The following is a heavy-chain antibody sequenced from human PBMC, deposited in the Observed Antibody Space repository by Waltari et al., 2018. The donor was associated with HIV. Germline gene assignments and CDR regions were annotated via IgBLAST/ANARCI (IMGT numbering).Heavy chain of an antibody. CDR3: ASLGYCSGGSCYPRTP. J-gene: IGHJ5*02. CDR2: INHSGST. Sequence: GKGLEWIGEINHSGSTNYNPSLKSRVTISVDTSKNQFSLKLSSVTAADTAVYYCASLGYCSGGSCYPRTPGGQGTLVTVSS. D-gene: IGHD2-15*01. V-gene: IGHV4-34*01.